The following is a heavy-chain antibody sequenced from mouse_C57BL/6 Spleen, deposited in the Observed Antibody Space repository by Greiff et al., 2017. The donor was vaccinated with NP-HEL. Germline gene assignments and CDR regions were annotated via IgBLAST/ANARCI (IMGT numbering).Heavy chain of an antibody. CDR3: TRGSRSYFDY. D-gene: IGHD3-3*01. V-gene: IGHV14-4*01. CDR2: IDPENGDT. J-gene: IGHJ2*01. Sequence: EVHLVESGAELVRPGASVKLSCTASGFNIKDDYMHWVKQRPEQGLEWIGWIDPENGDTEYASKFQGKATITADTSSNTAYLQLSSLTSEDTAVYYCTRGSRSYFDYWGQGTTLTVSS. CDR1: GFNIKDDY.